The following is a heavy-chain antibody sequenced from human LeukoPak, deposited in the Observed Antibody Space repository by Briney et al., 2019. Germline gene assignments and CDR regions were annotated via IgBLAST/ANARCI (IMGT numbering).Heavy chain of an antibody. Sequence: PGRSLRLSCAVSGFTFSSYAMHWVRQAPGKGLEWVAVISYDGSNKYYADSVKGRFTISRDNSKNTLYLQMNSLRAEDTAVYYCARASGGVSGYDLYYFDFWGQGTLVTVSS. V-gene: IGHV3-30*04. CDR3: ARASGGVSGYDLYYFDF. J-gene: IGHJ4*02. D-gene: IGHD5-12*01. CDR2: ISYDGSNK. CDR1: GFTFSSYA.